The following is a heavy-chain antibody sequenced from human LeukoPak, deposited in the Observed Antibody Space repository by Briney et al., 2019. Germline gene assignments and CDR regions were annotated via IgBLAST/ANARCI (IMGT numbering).Heavy chain of an antibody. CDR1: GFTLSDYY. V-gene: IGHV3-49*03. CDR3: NVLQWLPFDY. D-gene: IGHD6-19*01. J-gene: IGHJ4*02. CDR2: IRSKAYGGTT. Sequence: GGSLRLSCAASGFTLSDYYLTWIRQAPGKGLEWVGFIRSKAYGGTTEYAASVKGRFTISRDDSKSIAYLRMNSLKTEDTAVYYCNVLQWLPFDYWGQGTLVTVSS.